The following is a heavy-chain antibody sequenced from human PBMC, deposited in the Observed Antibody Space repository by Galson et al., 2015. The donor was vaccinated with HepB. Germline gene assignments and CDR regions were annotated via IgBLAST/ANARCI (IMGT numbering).Heavy chain of an antibody. CDR2: FRCDGGEK. Sequence: SLRLSCADPGFTFSGSSMNWVPQAPGKGLGSVADFRCDGGEKNYVDSVKGRFAISRDNAKNSVSLQMNSLRAEDTAVYYCAWRNNMNVWGKGTTVIVSS. J-gene: IGHJ6*04. CDR3: AWRNNMNV. CDR1: GFTFSGSS. V-gene: IGHV3-7*03.